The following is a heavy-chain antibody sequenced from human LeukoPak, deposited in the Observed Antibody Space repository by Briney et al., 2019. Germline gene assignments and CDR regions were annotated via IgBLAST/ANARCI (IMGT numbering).Heavy chain of an antibody. Sequence: PGGSLRLSCAASGFTFSSYGMSWVRQAPGKGLEWVSVISGSGGSSNYADSVKGRFTISRDNSKNTLYLQMNSLRAEDTAVYYCAKSLVGATPAPNDAFDIWGQGTMVTVSS. CDR1: GFTFSSYG. D-gene: IGHD1-26*01. V-gene: IGHV3-23*01. CDR2: ISGSGGSS. J-gene: IGHJ3*02. CDR3: AKSLVGATPAPNDAFDI.